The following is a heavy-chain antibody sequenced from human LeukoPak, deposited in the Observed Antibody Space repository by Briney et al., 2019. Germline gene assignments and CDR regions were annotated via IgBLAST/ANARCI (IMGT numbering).Heavy chain of an antibody. Sequence: GGSLRLSCAASGFTFSSYEMNWVRQAPGKGLEWVSYISSSGSTIYYADSVKGRFTISRDNAKNSLYLQMNSLRAEDTAVYYCARSISYSSSWYPNAFDIWGQGTMVTVSS. CDR3: ARSISYSSSWYPNAFDI. V-gene: IGHV3-48*03. J-gene: IGHJ3*02. D-gene: IGHD6-13*01. CDR1: GFTFSSYE. CDR2: ISSSGSTI.